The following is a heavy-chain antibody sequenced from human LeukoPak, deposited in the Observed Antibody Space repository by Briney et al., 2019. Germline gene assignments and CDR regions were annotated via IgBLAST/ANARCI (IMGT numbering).Heavy chain of an antibody. D-gene: IGHD3-22*01. CDR3: VKMGTYYYDSSGSNY. Sequence: GGSLRLSCAASGFTFSSYAMHWVRQAPGKGLGGVAVISYDGSNKYYADSVKGRFTISRDNSKNTLYLQMNSLRAEDTAVYYCVKMGTYYYDSSGSNYWGQGTLVTVSS. J-gene: IGHJ4*02. CDR1: GFTFSSYA. V-gene: IGHV3-30-3*02. CDR2: ISYDGSNK.